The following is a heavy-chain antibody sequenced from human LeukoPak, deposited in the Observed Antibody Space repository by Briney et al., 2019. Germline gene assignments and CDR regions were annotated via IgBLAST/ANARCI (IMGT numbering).Heavy chain of an antibody. J-gene: IGHJ4*02. CDR2: IYYSGST. D-gene: IGHD2-2*01. CDR3: ASIVVVPAASHPADY. CDR1: GGSISSSSYY. Sequence: SETLSLTCTVSGGSISSSSYYWGWIRQPPGKGLKWIGSIYYSGSTYYNPSLKSRVTISVDTSKNQFSLKLSSVTAADTAVYYCASIVVVPAASHPADYWGQGTLVTVSS. V-gene: IGHV4-39*01.